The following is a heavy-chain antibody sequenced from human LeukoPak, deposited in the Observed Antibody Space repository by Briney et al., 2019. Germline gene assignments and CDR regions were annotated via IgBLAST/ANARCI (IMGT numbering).Heavy chain of an antibody. Sequence: GGSLRLSCAASGFTFSTYWMSWVRQAPGKGLELVVNIKQDGSEKYYVDSVKGRFTISRDNAKNSLYLQVNSLRAEDTAVYYCARNQRRLDYWGQGTLVTVSS. CDR2: IKQDGSEK. CDR3: ARNQRRLDY. CDR1: GFTFSTYW. J-gene: IGHJ4*02. D-gene: IGHD1-14*01. V-gene: IGHV3-7*01.